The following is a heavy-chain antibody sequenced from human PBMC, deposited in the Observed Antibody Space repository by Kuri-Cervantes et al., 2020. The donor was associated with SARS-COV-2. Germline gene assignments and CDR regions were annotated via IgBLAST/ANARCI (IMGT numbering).Heavy chain of an antibody. Sequence: GESLKISCAASGFAFSSYAMSWVRQAPGKGLEWVSAISGSGGSTYYADSVKGRFTISRDNSKNTLFLQMNSLRVEDTAIYYCAKDTHFDFYYDSSKAFDYWGQGTLVTVSS. J-gene: IGHJ4*02. V-gene: IGHV3-23*01. CDR2: ISGSGGST. CDR1: GFAFSSYA. D-gene: IGHD3-22*01. CDR3: AKDTHFDFYYDSSKAFDY.